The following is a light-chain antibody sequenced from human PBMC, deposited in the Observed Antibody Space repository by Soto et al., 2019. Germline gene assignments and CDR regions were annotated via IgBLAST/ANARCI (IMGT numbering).Light chain of an antibody. J-gene: IGKJ1*01. Sequence: IQMTQSPSTLSASVGDSVTITCRASQSISSWLAWYQPKPGNATKLLIYKASSLESGVPSRFSGSGSGTDFTLTISSLQPDDFATYYCQQYDGSSRTFGQGTKVEIK. CDR3: QQYDGSSRT. CDR2: KAS. CDR1: QSISSW. V-gene: IGKV1-5*03.